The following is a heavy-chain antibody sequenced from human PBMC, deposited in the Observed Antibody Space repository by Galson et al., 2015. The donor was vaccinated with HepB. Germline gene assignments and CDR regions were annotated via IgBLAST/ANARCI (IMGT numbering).Heavy chain of an antibody. V-gene: IGHV4-34*01. J-gene: IGHJ4*02. D-gene: IGHD3/OR15-3a*01. CDR1: GGSFSGYY. CDR2: INHSGST. Sequence: ETLSLTCAVYGGSFSGYYWSWIRQPPGKGLEWIGEINHSGSTNYNPSLKSRVTISVDTSKNQFSLKLSSVTAADTTVYYCARGRGLVTSYYFDYWGQGTLVTVSS. CDR3: ARGRGLVTSYYFDY.